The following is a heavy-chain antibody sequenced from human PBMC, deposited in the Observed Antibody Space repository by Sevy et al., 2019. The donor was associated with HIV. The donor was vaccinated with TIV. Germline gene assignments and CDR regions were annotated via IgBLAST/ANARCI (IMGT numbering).Heavy chain of an antibody. D-gene: IGHD6-6*01. V-gene: IGHV1-2*02. J-gene: IGHJ6*02. CDR1: GYTFTASY. CDR3: ARDPDEYSSSLNGMDV. CDR2: INLNSGGT. Sequence: ASVNVSCKASGYTFTASYMHWVRQAPGQGLEWMGWINLNSGGTDYAQKFQGRVTMTRDTSISTTYMELTRLTSDDTAVYYCARDPDEYSSSLNGMDVWGQGTSVTVSS.